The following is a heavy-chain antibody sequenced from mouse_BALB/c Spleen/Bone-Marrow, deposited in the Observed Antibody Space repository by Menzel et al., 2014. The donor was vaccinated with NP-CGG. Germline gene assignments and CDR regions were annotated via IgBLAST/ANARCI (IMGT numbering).Heavy chain of an antibody. Sequence: LVKTGASVKISCKASGYSFTGYYMHWVKQSHGKSLEWIGYISCYNGATSYNQKFKGKATFTVDTSSSTAYMQFNSLTSEDSAVYYWVKGVYGNPFAYWGQGTLVTVSA. CDR3: VKGVYGNPFAY. J-gene: IGHJ3*01. CDR1: GYSFTGYY. D-gene: IGHD2-1*01. CDR2: ISCYNGAT. V-gene: IGHV1S34*01.